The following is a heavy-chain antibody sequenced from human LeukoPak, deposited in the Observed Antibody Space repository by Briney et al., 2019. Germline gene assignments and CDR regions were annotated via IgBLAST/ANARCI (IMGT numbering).Heavy chain of an antibody. CDR1: GFTFSSYV. Sequence: GGSLRLSCAASGFTFSSYVMSWVRQAPGKGLEWVSAISGSGGSTYYADSVKGRFTISRDNSKNTLYLQMNSLRAEDTAVYYCARDSTIFGVVSAFDIWGQGTMVTVSS. D-gene: IGHD3-3*01. CDR2: ISGSGGST. J-gene: IGHJ3*02. V-gene: IGHV3-23*01. CDR3: ARDSTIFGVVSAFDI.